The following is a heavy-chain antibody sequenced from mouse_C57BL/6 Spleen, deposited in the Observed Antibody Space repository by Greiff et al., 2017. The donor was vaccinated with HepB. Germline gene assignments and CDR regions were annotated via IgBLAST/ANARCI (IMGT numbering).Heavy chain of an antibody. Sequence: EVQLVESGGGLVKPGGSLKLSCAASGFTFSSYAMSWVRQTPEKRLEWVATISDGGSYTYYPDNVKGRFTISRDNAKNNLYLQMSQLKAEYTAMYYCERDYDERAMDDWGQGTSVTVYS. J-gene: IGHJ4*01. CDR3: ERDYDERAMDD. V-gene: IGHV5-4*01. CDR1: GFTFSSYA. D-gene: IGHD2-12*01. CDR2: ISDGGSYT.